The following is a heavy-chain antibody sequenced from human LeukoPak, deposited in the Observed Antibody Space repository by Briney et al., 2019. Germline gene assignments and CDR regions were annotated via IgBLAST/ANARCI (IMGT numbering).Heavy chain of an antibody. CDR3: ASYGVSYAYYGF. CDR1: GGSISSYY. J-gene: IGHJ4*02. CDR2: IFYSGST. D-gene: IGHD1-26*01. V-gene: IGHV4-59*12. Sequence: PSETLSLTCTVSGGSISSYYWSWIRQPPGKGLEWIGYIFYSGSTNYNPSLKSRVTMSVDTSKNQFSLKLSSVTAADTAVYYCASYGVSYAYYGFWGQGTLVTVSS.